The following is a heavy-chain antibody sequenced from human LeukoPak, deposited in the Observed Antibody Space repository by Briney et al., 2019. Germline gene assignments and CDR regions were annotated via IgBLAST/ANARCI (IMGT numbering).Heavy chain of an antibody. CDR2: LVISGGTA. CDR1: GFTFRNYG. Sequence: GGSLRLSCTASGFTFRNYGMNWVRQAPGKGLEWVSGLVISGGTANYADSVKGRFTISRDNSKNTLYLQMNSLRAEDTAVYYCTKPLARYDSSGYYPGYFDSWGQGTLVTVSS. V-gene: IGHV3-23*01. D-gene: IGHD3-22*01. CDR3: TKPLARYDSSGYYPGYFDS. J-gene: IGHJ4*02.